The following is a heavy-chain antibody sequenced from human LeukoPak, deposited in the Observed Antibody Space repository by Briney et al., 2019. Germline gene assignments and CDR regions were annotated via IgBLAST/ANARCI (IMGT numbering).Heavy chain of an antibody. J-gene: IGHJ3*02. CDR3: ARASGLKRTVTDAFDI. V-gene: IGHV4-4*02. Sequence: NPSGTLSLTCTVSGGSISSSNWWSWVRQPPGKGLEWIGEIYHSGSTNYNPSLKSRVTISVDKSKNQFSLKLSSVTAADTAVYYCARASGLKRTVTDAFDIWGQGTMVTVSS. D-gene: IGHD4-17*01. CDR1: GGSISSSNW. CDR2: IYHSGST.